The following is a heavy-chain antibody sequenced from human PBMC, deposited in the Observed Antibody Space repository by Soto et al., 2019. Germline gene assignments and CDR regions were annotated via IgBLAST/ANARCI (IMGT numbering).Heavy chain of an antibody. CDR2: FNSDGSST. Sequence: GGSLRLPCAASGFTFSSYWMHWVRQAPGKGLVWVSRFNSDGSSTSYADSVKGRFTISRDNAKNTLYLQMNSLRAEDTAVYYCARAPRYDYVWGSYRYWGQGTLVTVSS. CDR3: ARAPRYDYVWGSYRY. J-gene: IGHJ4*02. V-gene: IGHV3-74*01. D-gene: IGHD3-16*02. CDR1: GFTFSSYW.